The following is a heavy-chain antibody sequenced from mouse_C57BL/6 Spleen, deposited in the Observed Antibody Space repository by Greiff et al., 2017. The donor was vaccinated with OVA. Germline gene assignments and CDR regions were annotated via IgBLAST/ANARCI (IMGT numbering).Heavy chain of an antibody. D-gene: IGHD3-2*02. CDR1: GFSLTSYG. J-gene: IGHJ4*01. CDR2: IWRGGST. Sequence: VQLQQSGPGLVQPSQSLSITCTVSGFSLTSYGVHWVRQSPGKGLEWLGVIWRGGSTDYNAAFMSRLSITKDNSKSQVFFKMNSLQADDTAIYYCAKGGSSGSYAMDYWGQGTSVTVSS. V-gene: IGHV2-5*01. CDR3: AKGGSSGSYAMDY.